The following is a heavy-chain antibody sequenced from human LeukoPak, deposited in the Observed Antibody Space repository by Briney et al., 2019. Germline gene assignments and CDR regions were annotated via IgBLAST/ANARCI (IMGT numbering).Heavy chain of an antibody. CDR2: MNPYTGQT. CDR3: AREDYYDSGSNDY. J-gene: IGHJ4*02. CDR1: GGTFSSYD. D-gene: IGHD3-22*01. Sequence: ASVKVSCKASGGTFSSYDINWVRQATGQGLECMGWMNPYTGQTAFAQKFQGRVTITRNTSISTAYMELSSLRSEDTAMYYCAREDYYDSGSNDYWGQGTLVTVSS. V-gene: IGHV1-8*03.